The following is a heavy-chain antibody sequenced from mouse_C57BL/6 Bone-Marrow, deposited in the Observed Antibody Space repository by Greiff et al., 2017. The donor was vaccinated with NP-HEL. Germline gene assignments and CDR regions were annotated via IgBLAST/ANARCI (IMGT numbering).Heavy chain of an antibody. D-gene: IGHD2-4*01. CDR3: ASLIYYDYYYAMDY. CDR1: GYTFTDYY. V-gene: IGHV1-19*01. J-gene: IGHJ4*01. CDR2: INPYNGGT. Sequence: EVQLQQSGPVLVKPGASVKMSCKASGYTFTDYYMNWVKQSHGKSLEWIGVINPYNGGTSYNQKFKGKATLTVDKSSSTACMELNSLTSEDSAVYYCASLIYYDYYYAMDYWGQGTSVTVSS.